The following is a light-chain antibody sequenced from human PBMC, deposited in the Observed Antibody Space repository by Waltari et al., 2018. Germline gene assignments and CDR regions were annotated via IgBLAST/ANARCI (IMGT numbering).Light chain of an antibody. CDR3: MQALQTPRT. CDR2: LGS. CDR1: QSLLDSNGNDY. V-gene: IGKV2-28*01. J-gene: IGKJ2*01. Sequence: IVMTQSPLSLPVTPGEPASISCRSSQSLLDSNGNDYLDWYLQKPGQSPQLLIYLGSDRASGVPDRFNGSGSGSNFTLTISRVEAADVGVYYCMQALQTPRTFGQGTKLEIK.